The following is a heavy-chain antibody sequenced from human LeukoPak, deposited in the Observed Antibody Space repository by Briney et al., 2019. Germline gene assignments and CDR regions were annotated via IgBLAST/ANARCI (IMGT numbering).Heavy chain of an antibody. V-gene: IGHV4-59*01. J-gene: IGHJ4*02. D-gene: IGHD1-1*01. CDR1: GGSISSYY. CDR2: IYYSGST. Sequence: SETLSLTCTVSGGSISSYYWIWIRQPPGKGLEWIGYIYYSGSTNYNPSLKSRVTISVDTSKNQFSLKLSSVTAADTAVYFCARVRNGARFFDYWGQGTLVTVSS. CDR3: ARVRNGARFFDY.